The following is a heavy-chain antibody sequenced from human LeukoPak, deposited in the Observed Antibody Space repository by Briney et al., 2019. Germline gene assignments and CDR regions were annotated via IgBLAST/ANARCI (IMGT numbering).Heavy chain of an antibody. CDR3: ARQTYATSGPDS. Sequence: GESLKISCQGSGYKFNNYWIAWVRQMPGKGLDWMGFIYCGDSETKYSPSFQGQVTISADKSINTAYLQWSILKASDTATYYCARQTYATSGPDSWGQGTLVTVSS. D-gene: IGHD3-3*01. J-gene: IGHJ4*02. CDR1: GYKFNNYW. CDR2: IYCGDSET. V-gene: IGHV5-51*01.